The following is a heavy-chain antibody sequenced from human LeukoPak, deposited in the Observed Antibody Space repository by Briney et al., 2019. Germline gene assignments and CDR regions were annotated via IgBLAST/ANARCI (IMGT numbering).Heavy chain of an antibody. CDR1: GYTFTTYT. V-gene: IGHV1-3*01. Sequence: ASVKVSCKASGYTFTTYTMHWVRQAPGQRVEWMGWINAGNGNTKSSQKFQGRVTITADESTSTAYMELSSLRSEDTAVYYCARGGYQLLEFDYWGQGTLVTVSS. CDR3: ARGGYQLLEFDY. D-gene: IGHD2-2*01. CDR2: INAGNGNT. J-gene: IGHJ4*02.